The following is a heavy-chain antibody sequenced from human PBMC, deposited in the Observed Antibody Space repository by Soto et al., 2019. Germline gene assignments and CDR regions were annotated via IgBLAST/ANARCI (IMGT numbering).Heavy chain of an antibody. CDR3: ALVDLGYCSSTSCYRDYYYGMDV. D-gene: IGHD2-2*02. CDR2: IIPIFGTA. V-gene: IGHV1-69*06. CDR1: GGTFSSYA. Sequence: ASVKVSCKASGGTFSSYAISWVRQAPGQGLEWMGGIIPIFGTANYAQKFQGRVTITADKSTSTAYMELSSLRSEDTAVYYCALVDLGYCSSTSCYRDYYYGMDVWGQGTTVTVSS. J-gene: IGHJ6*02.